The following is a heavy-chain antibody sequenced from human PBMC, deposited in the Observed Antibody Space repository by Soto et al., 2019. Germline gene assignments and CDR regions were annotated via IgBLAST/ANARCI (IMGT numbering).Heavy chain of an antibody. CDR2: IYWDDDK. Sequence: GSGPTLVNPTQTLTLTCTFSGFSLSTSGVGVGWIRQPPGKALEWLALIYWDDDKRYSPSLKSRLTITKDTSKNQVVLTMTNMDPVDTATYYCAHSGSAVVVVAATSFDYWGQGTLVTVSS. D-gene: IGHD2-15*01. CDR1: GFSLSTSGVG. J-gene: IGHJ4*02. V-gene: IGHV2-5*02. CDR3: AHSGSAVVVVAATSFDY.